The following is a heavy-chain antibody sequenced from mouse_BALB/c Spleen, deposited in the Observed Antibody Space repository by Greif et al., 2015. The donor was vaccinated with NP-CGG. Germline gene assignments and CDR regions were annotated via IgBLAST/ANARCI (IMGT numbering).Heavy chain of an antibody. CDR1: GFTFSSFG. CDR2: ISSGSSTI. CDR3: AGSGWDYAMDY. D-gene: IGHD1-1*02. V-gene: IGHV5-17*02. Sequence: EVKLVESGGGLVQPGGSRKLSCAASGFTFSSFGMHWVRQAPEKGLEWVAYISSGSSTIYYADTVKGRFTISRDNPKNTLFLQMTSLRSEDTAMYYCAGSGWDYAMDYWGQGTSVTVSS. J-gene: IGHJ4*01.